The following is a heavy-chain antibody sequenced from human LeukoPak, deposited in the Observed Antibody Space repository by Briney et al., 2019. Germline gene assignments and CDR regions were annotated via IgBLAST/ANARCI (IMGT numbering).Heavy chain of an antibody. D-gene: IGHD5-12*01. V-gene: IGHV3-48*03. CDR3: AKGGDYSGYDFYAFDI. CDR2: ISSSGSTI. Sequence: GGSLRLSCAASGFTFSSYEMNWVRQAPGKGLEWVSYISSSGSTIYYADSVKGRFTISRDNAKNSLYLQMNSLRAEDTAVYYCAKGGDYSGYDFYAFDIWGQGIMVTVSS. CDR1: GFTFSSYE. J-gene: IGHJ3*02.